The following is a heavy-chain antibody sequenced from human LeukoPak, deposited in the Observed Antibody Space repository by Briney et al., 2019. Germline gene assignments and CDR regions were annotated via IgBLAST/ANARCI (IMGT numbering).Heavy chain of an antibody. D-gene: IGHD2-2*01. CDR1: GGSISSSSYY. CDR2: IYYSGST. J-gene: IGHJ4*02. Sequence: SETLSLTCTVSGGSISSSSYYWGWIRQPPGKGLEWIGSIYYSGSTYYNPSLKSRVTISVDTSKNQFSLKLSSVTAADTAVYYCAGHRVVPAARAMYYFDYWGQGTLVTVSS. CDR3: AGHRVVPAARAMYYFDY. V-gene: IGHV4-39*01.